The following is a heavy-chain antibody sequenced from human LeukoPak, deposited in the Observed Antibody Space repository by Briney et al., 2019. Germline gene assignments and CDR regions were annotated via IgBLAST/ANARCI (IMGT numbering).Heavy chain of an antibody. CDR3: VRKGQQPDRYWYFDL. V-gene: IGHV4-34*01. CDR1: GFTFSSYA. Sequence: GSLRLSCAASGFTFSSYAMSWVRQAPGKGLEWIGEINHSGSTNYNPSLKSRVTISVDTSKNQFSLKLSSVTAADTAVYYCVRKGQQPDRYWYFDLWGRGTLVTVSS. D-gene: IGHD6-13*01. CDR2: INHSGST. J-gene: IGHJ2*01.